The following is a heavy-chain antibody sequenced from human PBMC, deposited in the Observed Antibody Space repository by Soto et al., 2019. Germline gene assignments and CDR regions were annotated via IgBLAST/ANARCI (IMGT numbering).Heavy chain of an antibody. CDR2: ISTYNGNT. J-gene: IGHJ4*02. D-gene: IGHD6-19*01. CDR3: ARDKGQWMVND. Sequence: QVQLVQSGAEVKKPGASVKVSCKTSGYTFTSYGISWVRQAPGQGLEWIGWISTYNGNTNHAQRLQGRVSMTTDTSISTAYMELRSLRSDDTALDYWARDKGQWMVNDWGQGTLLTVSS. CDR1: GYTFTSYG. V-gene: IGHV1-18*01.